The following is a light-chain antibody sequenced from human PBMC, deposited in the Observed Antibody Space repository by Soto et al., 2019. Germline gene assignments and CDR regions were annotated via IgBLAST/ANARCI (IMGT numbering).Light chain of an antibody. CDR1: QTISSW. Sequence: DIQMTQSPSTLSGSVGDRVTITCRASQTISSWLAWYQQKPGKAPNLLIYDASSLQSGVPSRFSGSGSGTKFTLTIASLQPDDFAIYYCQQYNIYWTFGQGTKVDIK. CDR3: QQYNIYWT. V-gene: IGKV1-5*01. CDR2: DAS. J-gene: IGKJ1*01.